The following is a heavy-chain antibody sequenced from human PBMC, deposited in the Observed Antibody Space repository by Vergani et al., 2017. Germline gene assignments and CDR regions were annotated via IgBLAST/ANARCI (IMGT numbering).Heavy chain of an antibody. CDR1: GDSMNNYY. Sequence: QVHLQEAGPGLVKPAETLSLTCTVSGDSMNNYYWNWIRQTPGKGLEWIGYIYLGGTTTNNPSLESRVSLSADTSKNQFSLQLTSVTAADTAVYYCARGPSVVQGHYIYYYSYFMDVWGKGTTVTVSS. J-gene: IGHJ6*03. V-gene: IGHV4-59*01. D-gene: IGHD2-15*01. CDR3: ARGPSVVQGHYIYYYSYFMDV. CDR2: IYLGGTT.